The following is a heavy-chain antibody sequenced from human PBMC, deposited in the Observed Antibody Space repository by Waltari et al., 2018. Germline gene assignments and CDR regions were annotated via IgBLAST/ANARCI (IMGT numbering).Heavy chain of an antibody. Sequence: QVQLVQSGAEVKKPGASVRVSCKPSGYTFTTYGINWVRLAPGQGLEWLGWISGYNVNIKYAKNGQGRLTIDTYTSTRTIYMQRTSLGSDDTAVYYCAAPEKTVGERPGGYYFNMDVWGQGTTVTVSS. D-gene: IGHD1-26*01. CDR1: GYTFTTYG. J-gene: IGHJ6*02. CDR3: AAPEKTVGERPGGYYFNMDV. CDR2: ISGYNVNI. V-gene: IGHV1-18*01.